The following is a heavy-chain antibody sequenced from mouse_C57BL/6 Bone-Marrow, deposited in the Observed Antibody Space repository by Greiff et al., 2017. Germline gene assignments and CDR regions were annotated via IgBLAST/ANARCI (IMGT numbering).Heavy chain of an antibody. Sequence: VKLMESGPGLVQPSQSLSITCTVSGFSLTSYGVHWVRQSPGKGLEWLGVIWSGGSTDYNAAFISRLSISKDNSKCQVFFKMNSLQADDTAIYYCAQRQLRLRDWGQGTLVTVSA. J-gene: IGHJ3*01. D-gene: IGHD3-2*02. CDR3: AQRQLRLRD. CDR2: IWSGGST. CDR1: GFSLTSYG. V-gene: IGHV2-2*01.